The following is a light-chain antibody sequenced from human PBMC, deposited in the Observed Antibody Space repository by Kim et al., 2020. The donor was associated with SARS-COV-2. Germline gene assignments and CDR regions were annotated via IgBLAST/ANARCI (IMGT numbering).Light chain of an antibody. CDR3: EQYDYWPWT. J-gene: IGKJ1*01. CDR2: GAS. CDR1: QSIGSN. V-gene: IGKV3-15*01. Sequence: PGERATLSCRAGQSIGSNLALYQQTTGQPPRLLIYGASTRATGIPARFSGSGSGTEFTLTISSLQSEDFAVYFCEQYDYWPWTFGQGTKVDIK.